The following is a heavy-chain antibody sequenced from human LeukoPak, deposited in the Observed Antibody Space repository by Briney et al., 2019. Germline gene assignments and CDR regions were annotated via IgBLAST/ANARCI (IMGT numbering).Heavy chain of an antibody. Sequence: SETLSLTCAVYGGSFSGYYWSWIRQPPGKGLEWIGEINHSGSTNYNPSLKSRVTMSVDTSKNQFSLKLSSVAAADTAVYYCARDRSGDFDYWGQGTLVTVSS. V-gene: IGHV4-34*01. CDR1: GGSFSGYY. CDR2: INHSGST. CDR3: ARDRSGDFDY. J-gene: IGHJ4*02. D-gene: IGHD4-17*01.